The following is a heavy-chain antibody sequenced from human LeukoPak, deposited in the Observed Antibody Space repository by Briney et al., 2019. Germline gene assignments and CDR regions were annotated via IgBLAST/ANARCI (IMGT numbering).Heavy chain of an antibody. CDR1: GGTFSSYA. V-gene: IGHV1-69*04. J-gene: IGHJ4*02. CDR3: ARDWTIFGPYFDY. D-gene: IGHD3-3*01. CDR2: IIPILGIA. Sequence: SVKVSCKSSGGTFSSYAIRWVRQAPGQGLGWVGRIIPILGIANYAQKFQGRVTITADKSTSTAYMELSSLRSEDTAVYYCARDWTIFGPYFDYWGQGTLVTVSS.